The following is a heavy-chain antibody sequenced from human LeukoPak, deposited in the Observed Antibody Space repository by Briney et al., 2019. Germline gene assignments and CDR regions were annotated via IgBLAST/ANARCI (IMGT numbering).Heavy chain of an antibody. CDR2: NYYSGNT. D-gene: IGHD3-22*01. CDR3: ARLYYESSGYYFWEFDY. CDR1: GGSIGTSTYY. J-gene: IGHJ4*02. Sequence: PSETLSLTCTVSGGSIGTSTYYWSWIRQPPGKGLEGIGYNYYSGNTNNNLNLKNRVTIPVDTSKNHFTLKQSSGTAADTAVYYCARLYYESSGYYFWEFDYWGQGTLFTVSS. V-gene: IGHV4-61*03.